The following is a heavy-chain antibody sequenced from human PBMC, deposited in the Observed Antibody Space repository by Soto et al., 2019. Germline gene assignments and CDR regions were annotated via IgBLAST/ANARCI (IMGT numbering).Heavy chain of an antibody. CDR2: IYYSGST. CDR3: ARLNGVGSGYLYYHYYYMDV. Sequence: PSETLSLTCTVSGGSISSGGYYWSWIRQHPGKGLEWIGYIYYSGSTYYNPSLKSRVTISVDKSKNQFSLKLSSVTAADTAVYYCARLNGVGSGYLYYHYYYMDVWGKGTTVTVSS. CDR1: GGSISSGGYY. V-gene: IGHV4-31*03. J-gene: IGHJ6*03. D-gene: IGHD3-3*01.